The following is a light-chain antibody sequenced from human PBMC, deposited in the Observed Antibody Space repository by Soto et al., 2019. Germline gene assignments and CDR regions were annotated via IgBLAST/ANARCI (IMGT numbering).Light chain of an antibody. J-gene: IGKJ4*01. CDR1: QSVSSY. CDR3: QQRSNWPPLT. CDR2: DAS. Sequence: EIVLTQSPATLSLSPGERATLSCRASQSVSSYLAWYQQKPGQAPRLLIYDASNRATAIPARFSGSGSGTDFTLTISSLEPEDFAVYYRQQRSNWPPLTFGGGNKVEIK. V-gene: IGKV3-11*01.